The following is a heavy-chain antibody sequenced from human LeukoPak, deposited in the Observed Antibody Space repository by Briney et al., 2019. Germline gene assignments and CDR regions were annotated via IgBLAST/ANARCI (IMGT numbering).Heavy chain of an antibody. J-gene: IGHJ4*02. CDR3: AKTGPYYGSGSYYAYYFDC. CDR1: GFTFSDYS. D-gene: IGHD3-10*01. CDR2: ISGSGGNT. Sequence: PGGSLRLSCAASGFTFSDYSMHWVRQAPGKGLEWVSDISGSGGNTYYADSVKGRFTISRDNSKNTLYLQMNSLRAEDTAVYYCAKTGPYYGSGSYYAYYFDCWGQGTLVTGSS. V-gene: IGHV3-23*01.